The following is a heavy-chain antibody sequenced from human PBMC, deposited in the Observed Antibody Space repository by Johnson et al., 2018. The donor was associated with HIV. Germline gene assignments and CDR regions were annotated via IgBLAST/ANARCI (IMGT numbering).Heavy chain of an antibody. CDR1: GFTFDDYA. CDR2: IGTAGDT. Sequence: VHLVESGGGLVQPGRSLRLSCAASGFTFDDYAMHWVRQAPGKGLEWVSAIGTAGDTYYPGSVKGRFTISRDNAKKSLFLQMNSLRPEDTALYYCAKPIAAAGTVGDGFEIWGQGTMVTVSS. V-gene: IGHV3-9*01. D-gene: IGHD6-13*01. J-gene: IGHJ3*02. CDR3: AKPIAAAGTVGDGFEI.